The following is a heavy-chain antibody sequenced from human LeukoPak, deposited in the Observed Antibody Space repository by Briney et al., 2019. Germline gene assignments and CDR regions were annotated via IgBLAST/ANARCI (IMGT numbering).Heavy chain of an antibody. J-gene: IGHJ4*02. CDR1: GFTFSDYY. CDR2: ISSSSSYT. V-gene: IGHV3-11*06. D-gene: IGHD3-22*01. Sequence: GGSLRLSCAASGFTFSDYYMSWIRQAPGKGLEWVSSISSSSSYTKYADSVKGRFTISRDNAKNSLYLQMNSLRAEDRAVYYCARDRTYDSSGYYTDYWGQGTLVTVSS. CDR3: ARDRTYDSSGYYTDY.